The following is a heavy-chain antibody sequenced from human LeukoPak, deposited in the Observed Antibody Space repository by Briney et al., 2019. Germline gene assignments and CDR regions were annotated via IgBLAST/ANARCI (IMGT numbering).Heavy chain of an antibody. CDR2: MNPNSGNT. J-gene: IGHJ4*02. D-gene: IGHD3-9*01. V-gene: IGHV1-8*03. CDR3: ARASWGDYNLLTGYYSDYYFDF. Sequence: VASVKVSCKASGYTFTSYDINWVRQATGQGLEWMGWMNPNSGNTGCAQKFQGRVTITRNTSISTAYMELSSLTSEDTAMYYCARASWGDYNLLTGYYSDYYFDFWGQGTLVTVSS. CDR1: GYTFTSYD.